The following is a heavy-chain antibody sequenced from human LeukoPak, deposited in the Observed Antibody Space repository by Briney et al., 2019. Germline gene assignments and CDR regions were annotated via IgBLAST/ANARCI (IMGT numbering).Heavy chain of an antibody. J-gene: IGHJ3*02. V-gene: IGHV3-66*01. CDR1: GFTVSANY. CDR2: IYSGGTT. CDR3: ARWATDAFDI. Sequence: GESLRLSCAASGFTVSANYMNWVRQAPGMGLEWVSVIYSGGTTYYADSVKGRFTISRDNSKNTLYLQMNSLRAEDTAVYYCARWATDAFDIWGQGTMVTVSS.